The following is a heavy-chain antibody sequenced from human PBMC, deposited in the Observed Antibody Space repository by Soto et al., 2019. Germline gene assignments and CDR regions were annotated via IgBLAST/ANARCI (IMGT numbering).Heavy chain of an antibody. J-gene: IGHJ4*02. CDR3: ARSDYYDSSGYPNRGYFDY. D-gene: IGHD3-22*01. Sequence: QVQLVQSGAEVQKPGASVKVSCKASGYTFTGYYMHWVRQAPGQGLEWMGWINPNSGGTNYAQKFQGWVTMTRDTSISTAYMELSRLRSDDTAVYYCARSDYYDSSGYPNRGYFDYWGQGTLVTVSS. V-gene: IGHV1-2*04. CDR1: GYTFTGYY. CDR2: INPNSGGT.